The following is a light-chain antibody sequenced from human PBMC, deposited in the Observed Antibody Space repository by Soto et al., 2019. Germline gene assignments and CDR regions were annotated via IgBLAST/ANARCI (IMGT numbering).Light chain of an antibody. V-gene: IGLV1-40*01. CDR3: QSFDSSRFYV. Sequence: QSVVTQPASVSGAPGQTVTISCTGSSSNIGTGYDVHWYQQLPGTAPKLLIYGNSNRPSGVPDRFSGSKSGTSASLAITGLQAEDEADYYCQSFDSSRFYVFGTGTKLTVL. CDR2: GNS. CDR1: SSNIGTGYD. J-gene: IGLJ1*01.